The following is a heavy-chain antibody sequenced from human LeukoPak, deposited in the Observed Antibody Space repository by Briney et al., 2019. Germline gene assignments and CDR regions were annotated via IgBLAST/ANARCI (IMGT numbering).Heavy chain of an antibody. V-gene: IGHV5-51*01. CDR3: GRAGFDY. Sequence: GESLQIYFKTSGYRFTSYWIGWVRPMPGKGLEWMGIIYPSDSSTIYSPSFQGQVTISADKSITTAYLQWSSLKASDSAIYYCGRAGFDYWGQGTLVTVSS. J-gene: IGHJ4*02. CDR2: IYPSDSST. D-gene: IGHD1-14*01. CDR1: GYRFTSYW.